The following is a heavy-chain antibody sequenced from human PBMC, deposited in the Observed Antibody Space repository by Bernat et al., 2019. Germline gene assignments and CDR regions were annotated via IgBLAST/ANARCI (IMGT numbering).Heavy chain of an antibody. CDR3: ATTLAARLYAFDI. J-gene: IGHJ3*02. CDR1: GGTFSSYA. V-gene: IGHV1-69*01. CDR2: IIPIFGTA. D-gene: IGHD6-6*01. Sequence: QVQLVQSGAEVKKPGSSVKVSCKASGGTFSSYAIGWVRQAPGQGLEWMGGIIPIFGTANYAQKFQGRVTITADESTSTAYMERSSLRSEDTAVYYCATTLAARLYAFDIWGQGTMVTVSS.